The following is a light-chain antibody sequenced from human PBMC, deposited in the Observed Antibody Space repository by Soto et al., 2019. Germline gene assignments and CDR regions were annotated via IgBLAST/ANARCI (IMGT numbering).Light chain of an antibody. Sequence: EIVLTQSPATLSVSPGERATLSCRASQSVSSNLAWYQQKPGQAPRLLIYGASTRATGIPARCSGSGSGKECTLTISSLQSEDFAVYYCQQYNNWPPLTFGGGTKVEIK. CDR3: QQYNNWPPLT. J-gene: IGKJ4*01. CDR1: QSVSSN. V-gene: IGKV3-15*01. CDR2: GAS.